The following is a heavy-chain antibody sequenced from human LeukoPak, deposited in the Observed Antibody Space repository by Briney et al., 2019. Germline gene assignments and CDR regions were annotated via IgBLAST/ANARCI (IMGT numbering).Heavy chain of an antibody. CDR1: GFTFSSYE. CDR2: ISSGTTTI. CDR3: ARRYCSSTSCTLDY. J-gene: IGHJ4*02. V-gene: IGHV3-48*03. Sequence: GGSLRLSCTASGFTFSSYEMNWVRQAPGKGLEWVSYISSGTTTIYYADTVKGRFTISRDNAKNSLYLQMNSLRAEDTAVYYCARRYCSSTSCTLDYWGQGTLVTVSS. D-gene: IGHD2-2*01.